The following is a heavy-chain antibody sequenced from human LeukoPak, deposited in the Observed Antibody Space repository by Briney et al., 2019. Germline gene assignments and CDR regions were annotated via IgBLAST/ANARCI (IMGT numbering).Heavy chain of an antibody. CDR1: GFTFSSYG. CDR2: IRYDGSNK. CDR3: AKDYLGGYSYGSPFDY. Sequence: GGSLRLSCAASGFTFSSYGMHWVRQAPGKGPEWVAFIRYDGSNKYYADSVKGRFTISRDNSKNTLYLQMNSLRPEDTAVYYCAKDYLGGYSYGSPFDYWGQGTLVTVSS. D-gene: IGHD5-18*01. V-gene: IGHV3-30*02. J-gene: IGHJ4*02.